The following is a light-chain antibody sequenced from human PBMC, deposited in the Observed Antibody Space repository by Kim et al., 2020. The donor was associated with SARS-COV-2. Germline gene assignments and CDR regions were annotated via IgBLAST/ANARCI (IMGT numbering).Light chain of an antibody. CDR3: QAWDSSTEV. V-gene: IGLV3-1*01. J-gene: IGLJ1*01. CDR2: QDR. CDR1: KLGDKY. Sequence: VSPGQTASIPCGGDKLGDKYACWYQQKPGQSPVLVIYQDRQRPSGIPERFSGPNSGNTATLTISGTQAMEEADYYCQAWDSSTEVFGTGTKVTVL.